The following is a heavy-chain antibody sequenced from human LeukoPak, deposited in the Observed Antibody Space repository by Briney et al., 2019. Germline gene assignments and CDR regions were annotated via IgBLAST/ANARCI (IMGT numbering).Heavy chain of an antibody. CDR1: GGSISTYY. CDR2: IANGNT. V-gene: IGHV4-59*01. J-gene: IGHJ5*02. Sequence: SETLSLTCSVAGGSISTYYWNWIRQTPGKGLEWIGHIANGNTDYNPSLKSRATISVATSKNQFSLKLTSVTAADTAVYYCARDKAHSYGRYFDPWGQGALVIVSS. D-gene: IGHD5-18*01. CDR3: ARDKAHSYGRYFDP.